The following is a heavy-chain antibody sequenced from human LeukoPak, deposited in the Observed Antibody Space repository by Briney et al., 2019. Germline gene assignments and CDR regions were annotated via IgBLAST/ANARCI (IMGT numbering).Heavy chain of an antibody. CDR3: AKARLLLWFGEFDD. CDR1: GFTFSNYG. V-gene: IGHV3-30*02. J-gene: IGHJ4*02. D-gene: IGHD3-10*01. Sequence: GGSLRLSCAPSGFTFSNYGMHWVRQAPGKGLEWVAFIPYDGTNKYYADSVKGRFTISRDNSKNTLYLQMNSLRAEDTAVYYCAKARLLLWFGEFDDWGQGTLVTVSS. CDR2: IPYDGTNK.